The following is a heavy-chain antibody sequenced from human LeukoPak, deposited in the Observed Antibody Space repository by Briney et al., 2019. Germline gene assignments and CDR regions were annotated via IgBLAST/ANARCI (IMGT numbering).Heavy chain of an antibody. Sequence: PGGSLRLSCAASGFTFDDYGMSWVRQAPGKGLEWVFGINWNGGSTGYADSVKGRFTISRDNAKNSLYLQMNSLRAEDTAVYYCAKDHYYDSRALDYWGQGTLVTVSS. CDR3: AKDHYYDSRALDY. J-gene: IGHJ4*02. CDR2: INWNGGST. CDR1: GFTFDDYG. D-gene: IGHD3-22*01. V-gene: IGHV3-20*04.